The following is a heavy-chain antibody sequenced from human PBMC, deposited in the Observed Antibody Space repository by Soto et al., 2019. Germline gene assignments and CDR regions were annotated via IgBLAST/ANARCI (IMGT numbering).Heavy chain of an antibody. CDR2: ITWKSVSI. J-gene: IGHJ4*02. V-gene: IGHV3-9*01. CDR3: AKGGVTGNGVFDY. Sequence: VQLVESGRGLVQPGRSLRLSCAASGFTFDDYAMHWVRQAPGKGLEWVSGITWKSVSIGYADSVKGRFTISRDNAKKSLYLQMNSLRTADSALYYCAKGGVTGNGVFDYWGQGTLVTVSS. D-gene: IGHD1-20*01. CDR1: GFTFDDYA.